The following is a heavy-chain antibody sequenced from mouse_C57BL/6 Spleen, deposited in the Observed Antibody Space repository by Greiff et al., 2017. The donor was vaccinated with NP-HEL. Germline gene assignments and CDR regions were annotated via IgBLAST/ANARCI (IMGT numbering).Heavy chain of an antibody. CDR1: GYTFTDYN. V-gene: IGHV1-18*01. Sequence: EVQLQQSGPELVKPGASVKIPCKASGYTFTDYNMDWVKQSHGKSLEWIGDINPNNGGTIYNQKFKGKATLTVDKSSSTAYMEPRSLTSEDTAVYYCARTVTTGVATKGYFDVWGTGTTVTVSS. CDR2: INPNNGGT. D-gene: IGHD1-1*01. CDR3: ARTVTTGVATKGYFDV. J-gene: IGHJ1*03.